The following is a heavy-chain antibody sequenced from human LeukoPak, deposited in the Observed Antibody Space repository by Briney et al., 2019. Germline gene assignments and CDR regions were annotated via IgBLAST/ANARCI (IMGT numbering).Heavy chain of an antibody. CDR2: IYYSGTT. V-gene: IGHV4-59*01. D-gene: IGHD3-3*01. J-gene: IGHJ3*02. CDR3: ARDVSGVSGSAFDI. CDR1: GGSMSSYY. Sequence: PSETLSLTCTVSGGSMSSYYWSWIRQPPGKGLEWLGYIYYSGTTSYNPSLKSRVTMSVDTSKNQFSLKLFSVAAADTAVYYCARDVSGVSGSAFDIWGQGTMVTVSS.